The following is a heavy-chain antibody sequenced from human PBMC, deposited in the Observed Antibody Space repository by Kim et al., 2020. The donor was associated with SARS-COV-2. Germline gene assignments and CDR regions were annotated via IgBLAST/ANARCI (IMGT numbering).Heavy chain of an antibody. CDR3: ATEAAAPDEDWFDP. CDR2: IYYSGST. Sequence: SETLSLTCTVSGGSISSSSYYWGWIRQPPGKGLEWIGSIYYSGSTYYNPSLKSRVTISVDTSKNQFSLKLSSVTAADTAVYYCATEAAAPDEDWFDPWGQGTLVTVSS. CDR1: GGSISSSSYY. D-gene: IGHD6-13*01. V-gene: IGHV4-39*01. J-gene: IGHJ5*02.